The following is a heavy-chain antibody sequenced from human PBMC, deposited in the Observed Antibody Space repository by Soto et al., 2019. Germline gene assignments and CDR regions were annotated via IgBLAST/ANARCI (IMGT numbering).Heavy chain of an antibody. D-gene: IGHD1-26*01. J-gene: IGHJ4*02. CDR3: AKDHGGSYRAPDY. Sequence: PGGSLRLSCAASGFTFSSYGMHWVRQAPGKGLEWVAVISYDGSNKYYADSVKGRFTISRDNSKNTLYLQMNSLRAEDTAVYYCAKDHGGSYRAPDYWGQGTLVTVSS. CDR2: ISYDGSNK. CDR1: GFTFSSYG. V-gene: IGHV3-30*18.